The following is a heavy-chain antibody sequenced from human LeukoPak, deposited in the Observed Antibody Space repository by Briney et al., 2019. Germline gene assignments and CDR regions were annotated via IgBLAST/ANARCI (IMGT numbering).Heavy chain of an antibody. CDR2: TYYRSKWYN. CDR1: GDSVSSNSAA. V-gene: IGHV6-1*01. D-gene: IGHD2-15*01. Sequence: SQTLSLTCAISGDSVSSNSAAWNWIRQSPSRGLEWLGRTYYRSKWYNDYAVSVRSRITINPDTSKNQFSLKLSSVTAADTAVYYCARYLVVAATGNSRDDWGQGTLVTVSP. J-gene: IGHJ4*02. CDR3: ARYLVVAATGNSRDD.